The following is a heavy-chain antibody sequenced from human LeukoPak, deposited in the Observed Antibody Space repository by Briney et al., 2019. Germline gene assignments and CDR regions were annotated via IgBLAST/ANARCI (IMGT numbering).Heavy chain of an antibody. CDR2: IGVGGGNT. CDR1: GFTFDTYA. Sequence: GGSLRLSCAASGFTFDTYALSWFRQAPGKGLEWVSFIGVGGGNTNYADSVKGRFTISRDDSKNTLYLQMNSLRAEDTAAYYCAKGGWELLGGQGTLVTVSS. V-gene: IGHV3-23*01. CDR3: AKGGWELL. D-gene: IGHD1-26*01. J-gene: IGHJ4*02.